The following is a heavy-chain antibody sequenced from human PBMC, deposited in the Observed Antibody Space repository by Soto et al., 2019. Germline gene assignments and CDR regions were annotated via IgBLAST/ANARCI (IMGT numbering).Heavy chain of an antibody. CDR1: GFRFSGFG. CDR3: ARDGVGATTLYGYFDY. J-gene: IGHJ4*02. Sequence: QVQLVESGGGVVQPGRSLRLSCAASGFRFSGFGMHWVRQAPGKGLEWVAILRYDGSNKYYAYSVKGRFTISRDSSQNTLYLQMDSLRVEDTAVYYCARDGVGATTLYGYFDYWGKGILVTVSS. V-gene: IGHV3-33*01. D-gene: IGHD1-26*01. CDR2: LRYDGSNK.